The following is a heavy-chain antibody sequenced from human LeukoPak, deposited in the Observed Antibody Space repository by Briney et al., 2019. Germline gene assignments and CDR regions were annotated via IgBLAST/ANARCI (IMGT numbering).Heavy chain of an antibody. CDR1: GFTFSSYA. J-gene: IGHJ3*02. D-gene: IGHD2-15*01. CDR3: AGVSSGELPVDI. CDR2: IKQDGSEK. V-gene: IGHV3-7*01. Sequence: PGGSLRLSCAASGFTFSSYAMNWARQAPGKGLEWVANIKQDGSEKYYVDSVKGRFTISRDNAKNSLYLQMNSLRAEDTAVYYCAGVSSGELPVDIWGQGTMVTVSS.